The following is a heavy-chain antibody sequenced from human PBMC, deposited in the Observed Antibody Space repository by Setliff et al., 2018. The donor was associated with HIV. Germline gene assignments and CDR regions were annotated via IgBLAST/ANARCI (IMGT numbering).Heavy chain of an antibody. Sequence: SVKVSCKTSGGTFSSYGISWVRQAPGQGLEWTGGIIPMFGTGFCAQKFQGRVTITTDESRSTAYMELSSLSSEDTAVFFCARVGHSSSYHYYGMDVWGQGTTVTVSS. CDR2: IIPMFGTG. D-gene: IGHD6-13*01. CDR3: ARVGHSSSYHYYGMDV. J-gene: IGHJ6*02. CDR1: GGTFSSYG. V-gene: IGHV1-69*05.